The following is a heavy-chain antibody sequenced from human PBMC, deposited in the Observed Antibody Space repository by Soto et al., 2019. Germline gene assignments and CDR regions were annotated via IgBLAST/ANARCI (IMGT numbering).Heavy chain of an antibody. V-gene: IGHV3-11*06. CDR2: ISSTSTYT. CDR3: AKLRRKSGIGN. D-gene: IGHD1-26*01. CDR1: GFTFSDYY. J-gene: IGHJ4*02. Sequence: RRLSCAAAGFTFSDYYMGWIRQAPGKGLEYISYISSTSTYTNYADSVKGRFTISRDNAKNSLFLQMNSLRAEDTAFYYCAKLRRKSGIGNWGQGTLVTVSS.